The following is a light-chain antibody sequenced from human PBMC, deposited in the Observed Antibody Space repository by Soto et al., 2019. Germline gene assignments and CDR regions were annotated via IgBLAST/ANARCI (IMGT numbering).Light chain of an antibody. CDR1: QSISTW. Sequence: DIQMTQSPSTLSASVGDRVTITCRASQSISTWLAWYQQKPGKDPNLLIYKASSFESGVPSRFSGSGSGTEVTLTISSLQPDGFATYYWHQYNSYSSGTFGQGTKVEIK. CDR2: KAS. V-gene: IGKV1-5*03. CDR3: HQYNSYSSGT. J-gene: IGKJ1*01.